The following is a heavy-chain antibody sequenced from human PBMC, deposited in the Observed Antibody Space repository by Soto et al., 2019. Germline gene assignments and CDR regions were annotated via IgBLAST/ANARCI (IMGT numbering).Heavy chain of an antibody. CDR2: IYYSGST. Sequence: SETLSLTCTVSGGSISSYYWSWIRQPPGKGLEWIGYIYYSGSTNYNPSLKSRVTISVDTSKNQFSLKLSSVTAADTAVYYCAGGARRELEPYYFDYWGQGTLVTVSS. CDR3: AGGARRELEPYYFDY. V-gene: IGHV4-59*01. D-gene: IGHD1-1*01. CDR1: GGSISSYY. J-gene: IGHJ4*02.